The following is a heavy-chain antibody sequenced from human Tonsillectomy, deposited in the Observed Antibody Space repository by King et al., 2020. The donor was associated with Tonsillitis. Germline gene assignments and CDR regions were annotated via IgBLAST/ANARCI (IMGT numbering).Heavy chain of an antibody. Sequence: QLQESGPGLVKPSQTLSLTCTVSGGSINGSPYFWSWIRQHPGKGLEWIGYIYYSGNTFYNPSLKSRLTISVDTSKNQFSLKLSSVTAADTAVYYCARERDYCSSTSCYFMDYWGQGTLVTVSS. CDR1: GGSINGSPYF. D-gene: IGHD2-2*01. CDR3: ARERDYCSSTSCYFMDY. V-gene: IGHV4-31*03. J-gene: IGHJ4*02. CDR2: IYYSGNT.